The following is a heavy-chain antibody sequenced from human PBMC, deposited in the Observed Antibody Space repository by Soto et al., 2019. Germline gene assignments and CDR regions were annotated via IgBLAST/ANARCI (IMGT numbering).Heavy chain of an antibody. V-gene: IGHV3-48*02. CDR1: GVTFSSYS. CDR2: ISSSSSTI. D-gene: IGHD6-13*01. J-gene: IGHJ5*02. Sequence: GGSLRLSCAASGVTFSSYSMNWVRQAPGKGLEWVSYISSSSSTIYYADSVKGRFTISRDNAKNSLYLQVNSLRDEDTAVYYCARDSSSYNWFDPWGQGTLVTVSS. CDR3: ARDSSSYNWFDP.